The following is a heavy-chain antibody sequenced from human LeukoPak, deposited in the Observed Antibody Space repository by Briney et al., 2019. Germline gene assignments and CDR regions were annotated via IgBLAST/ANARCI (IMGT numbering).Heavy chain of an antibody. CDR3: ARASGDYAYYYGMDV. Sequence: GGSLRLSCAASGFTFSSYSMNWARQAPGKGLEWVSSISSSSSCIYYADSVKGRFTISRDNAKNSLYLQMNSLRAEDTAVYYCARASGDYAYYYGMDVWGQGTTVTVSS. CDR1: GFTFSSYS. D-gene: IGHD4-17*01. J-gene: IGHJ6*02. CDR2: ISSSSSCI. V-gene: IGHV3-21*01.